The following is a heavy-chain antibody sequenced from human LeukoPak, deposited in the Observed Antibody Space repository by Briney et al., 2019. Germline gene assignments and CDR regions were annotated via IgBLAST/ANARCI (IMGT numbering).Heavy chain of an antibody. J-gene: IGHJ6*03. V-gene: IGHV4-59*01. Sequence: SDTLSLMCTVSGGSISSYYCSWLRQPPGKGREWIGYNYYCGWTNFNPPLKGRVTKSVDTSKNEFSLKLSSVTAEDTAVYYCARERPHYYGSGSYYGDYYYYYYMDVWGKGTTVTVSS. CDR2: NYYCGWT. D-gene: IGHD3-10*01. CDR1: GGSISSYY. CDR3: ARERPHYYGSGSYYGDYYYYYYMDV.